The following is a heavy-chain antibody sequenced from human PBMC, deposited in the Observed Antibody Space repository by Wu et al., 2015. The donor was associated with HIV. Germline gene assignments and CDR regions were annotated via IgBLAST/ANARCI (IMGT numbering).Heavy chain of an antibody. J-gene: IGHJ5*01. D-gene: IGHD4/OR15-4a*01. CDR2: MNPYNGYI. Sequence: QVQLVQSGAEVKKPGASVKVSCKASYILTSHPIGWVRQAPGQRLEWMGWMNPYNGYIKPAQRFQDRIAMSTNNSAHTAYMELRSLTSDDTAIYFCARVQFDPDYYTYFDLWGQGTLVTVSS. CDR1: YILTSHP. V-gene: IGHV1-18*01. CDR3: ARVQFDPDYYTYFDL.